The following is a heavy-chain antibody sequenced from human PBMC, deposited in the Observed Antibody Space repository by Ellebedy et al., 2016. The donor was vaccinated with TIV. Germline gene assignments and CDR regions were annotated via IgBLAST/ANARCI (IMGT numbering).Heavy chain of an antibody. CDR2: ISYDGSNK. CDR3: ARDPFAAARPSVGWSY. V-gene: IGHV3-30-3*01. J-gene: IGHJ4*02. D-gene: IGHD6-6*01. Sequence: PGGSLRLSCAASGFTFSSYAMHWVRQAPGKGLEWVAVISYDGSNKYYADSVKGRFTISRDNSKNMLYLQMNSLRAEDTAVYYCARDPFAAARPSVGWSYWGQGTLVTVSS. CDR1: GFTFSSYA.